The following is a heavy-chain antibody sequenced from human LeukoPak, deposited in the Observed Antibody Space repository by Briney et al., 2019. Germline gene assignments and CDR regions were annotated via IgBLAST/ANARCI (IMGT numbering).Heavy chain of an antibody. J-gene: IGHJ5*02. CDR2: INHSGST. D-gene: IGHD2-2*01. Sequence: PSETLSLTCAVYGGSFSGYYWSWIRQPPGKGLEWIGEINHSGSTNYDPSLKSRVTISVDTSKNQFSLKLSSVTAADTAVYYCARGGGDIVVVPAAKKFEETSGWWFDPWGQGTLVTVSS. V-gene: IGHV4-34*01. CDR1: GGSFSGYY. CDR3: ARGGGDIVVVPAAKKFEETSGWWFDP.